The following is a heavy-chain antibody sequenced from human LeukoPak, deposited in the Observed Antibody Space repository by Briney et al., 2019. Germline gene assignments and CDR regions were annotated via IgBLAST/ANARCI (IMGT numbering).Heavy chain of an antibody. CDR1: GGSIRSSYYY. CDR2: IYYSGST. J-gene: IGHJ4*02. V-gene: IGHV4-39*01. Sequence: SETLSLTCTVSGGSIRSSYYYWGWIRQPPGKGLEWIGSIYYSGSTYYNPSLKSRVTISVDTSKNQFSLKLSSVTAADTAVYYCASTGGYCSSTSCSTGNDYWGQGTLVTVSS. D-gene: IGHD2-2*02. CDR3: ASTGGYCSSTSCSTGNDY.